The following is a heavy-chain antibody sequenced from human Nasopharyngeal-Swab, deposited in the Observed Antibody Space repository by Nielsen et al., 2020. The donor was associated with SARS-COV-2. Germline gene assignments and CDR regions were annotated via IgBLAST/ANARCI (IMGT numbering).Heavy chain of an antibody. CDR2: INHSGST. Sequence: SETLSLTCAVYGGSFSGYYWSWIRQPPGKGLEWIGEINHSGSTNYNPSLKSRVTISVDTSKNQFSLKLSSVTAADTAVYYCARGAPLLDFDYWGQGTLVTVSS. V-gene: IGHV4-34*01. J-gene: IGHJ4*02. CDR3: ARGAPLLDFDY. D-gene: IGHD1-26*01. CDR1: GGSFSGYY.